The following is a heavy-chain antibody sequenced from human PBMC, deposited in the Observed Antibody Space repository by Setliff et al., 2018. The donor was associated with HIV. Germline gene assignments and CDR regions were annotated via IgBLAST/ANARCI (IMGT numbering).Heavy chain of an antibody. CDR2: ISASATSV. CDR1: GFTFSSFA. CDR3: ARGPDCSGGSCYLGFDY. Sequence: LRLSCAASGFTFSSFAMTWVRQAPGKGLEWVSSISASATSVYNADSVKGRFTISRDNSKNILYVQMNSLRAEDTAVYFCARGPDCSGGSCYLGFDYWGQGTLVTVSS. D-gene: IGHD2-15*01. J-gene: IGHJ4*02. V-gene: IGHV3-23*01.